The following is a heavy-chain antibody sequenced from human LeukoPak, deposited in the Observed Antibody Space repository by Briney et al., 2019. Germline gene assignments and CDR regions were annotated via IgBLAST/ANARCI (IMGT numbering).Heavy chain of an antibody. J-gene: IGHJ4*02. CDR1: GFTFSDYY. V-gene: IGHV3-11*05. Sequence: GGSLRLSCAASGFTFSDYYMSWIRQAPGKGLEWVSYISSSISYTNTAASVTGRFTISRDNAKNSLYLQMNSLRAEDTAVYYCARDWGIAVERTEGLDYWGQGTLVTVSS. D-gene: IGHD6-19*01. CDR3: ARDWGIAVERTEGLDY. CDR2: ISSSISYT.